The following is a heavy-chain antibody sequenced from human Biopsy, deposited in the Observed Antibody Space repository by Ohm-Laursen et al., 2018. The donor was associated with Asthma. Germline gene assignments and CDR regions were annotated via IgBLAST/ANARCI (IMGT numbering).Heavy chain of an antibody. Sequence: ETLSLTCLVSGDAMSTSGSYWGWIRQSPGKGLEWIGSIYYSGRTYYNPSLESRVTISADTSKNHFSLKVTSVTAADTAVYYCARAVSSSSYWYFDLWGRGDLVTASS. D-gene: IGHD6-6*01. CDR2: IYYSGRT. J-gene: IGHJ2*01. V-gene: IGHV4-39*02. CDR3: ARAVSSSSYWYFDL. CDR1: GDAMSTSGSY.